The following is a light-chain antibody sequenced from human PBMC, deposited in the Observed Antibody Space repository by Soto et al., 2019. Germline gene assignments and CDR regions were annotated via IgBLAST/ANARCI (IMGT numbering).Light chain of an antibody. V-gene: IGKV3-20*01. Sequence: EIVLTQSPGTLSLSPGERATLSCRASQSVSSSYLAWYQQKPGQAPRLLIYGASSRATGIPDRSSGSGSGTDFTLTISRLEPEDFAVYYCQQYGSSWWTFGQGTKVDIK. CDR3: QQYGSSWWT. CDR1: QSVSSSY. CDR2: GAS. J-gene: IGKJ1*01.